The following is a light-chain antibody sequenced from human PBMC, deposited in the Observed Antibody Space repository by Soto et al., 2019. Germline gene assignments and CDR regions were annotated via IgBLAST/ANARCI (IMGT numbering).Light chain of an antibody. Sequence: QSVLTQPASVSGSPGQSITISCSGTSSDVGNYNYVSWYQQHPGTAPKLMIFEVSNRPSGVSNRFSGSKSGNTAYLTISGLQAEDEADYYCSSYTTTSTLYVFGAGTKLTV. CDR2: EVS. CDR1: SSDVGNYNY. J-gene: IGLJ1*01. CDR3: SSYTTTSTLYV. V-gene: IGLV2-14*01.